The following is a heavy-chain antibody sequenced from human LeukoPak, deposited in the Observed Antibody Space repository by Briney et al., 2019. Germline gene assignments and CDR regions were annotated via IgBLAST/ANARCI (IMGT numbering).Heavy chain of an antibody. V-gene: IGHV3-48*03. J-gene: IGHJ4*02. CDR3: AVQHVAFDY. CDR2: IISSGSTI. CDR1: GFTFSSYE. D-gene: IGHD1-1*01. Sequence: PGGSLRLSCAASGFTFSSYEMNWVRQAPGKGLEWVSYIISSGSTIYYADSVKGRFTIPRANAKNSLYLQMNSLRAEDTAVYYCAVQHVAFDYWGQGTLVTVSS.